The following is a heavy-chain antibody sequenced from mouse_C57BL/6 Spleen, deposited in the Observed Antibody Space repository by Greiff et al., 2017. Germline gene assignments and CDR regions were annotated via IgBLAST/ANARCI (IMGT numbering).Heavy chain of an antibody. J-gene: IGHJ2*01. Sequence: HVKLQESGAELVRPGTSVKVSCKASGYAFTNYLIEWVKQRPGQGLEWIGVINPGSGGTKYNEKFQGKATLTADKSSSTAYMQLSSLTSEDSAVYFCARGDGNYDFDCWGQGTTLTVSS. V-gene: IGHV1-54*01. CDR3: ARGDGNYDFDC. CDR2: INPGSGGT. CDR1: GYAFTNYL. D-gene: IGHD2-1*01.